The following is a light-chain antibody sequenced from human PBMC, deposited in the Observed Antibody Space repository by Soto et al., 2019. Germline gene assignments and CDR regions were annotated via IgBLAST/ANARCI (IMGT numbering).Light chain of an antibody. CDR2: LTY. Sequence: DIQMTQSPSSLSASVADRFTITCRASQDIGNGVGWYTEKAGKDTKRLIYLTYSLQNGVPSRLSGSGSGTDFSLTISSLQPEDSATYFCIQHNSYPRTFGQGTKVDIK. V-gene: IGKV1-17*01. CDR1: QDIGNG. CDR3: IQHNSYPRT. J-gene: IGKJ1*01.